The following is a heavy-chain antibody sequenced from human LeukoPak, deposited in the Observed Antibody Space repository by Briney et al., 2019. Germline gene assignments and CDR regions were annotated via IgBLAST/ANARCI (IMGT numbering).Heavy chain of an antibody. D-gene: IGHD6-25*01. V-gene: IGHV4-34*01. CDR1: GGSFSGYY. J-gene: IGHJ5*02. CDR3: ARLKVPYTSGLAP. CDR2: INHSGGT. Sequence: PSETLSLTCVVYGGSFSGYYWRWIRQPPGKGLEWIGEINHSGGTNYNPSLKSRVTMSVDTSKKQFSLKLSSVTAADTAVYYCARLKVPYTSGLAPWGQGTLVTVSS.